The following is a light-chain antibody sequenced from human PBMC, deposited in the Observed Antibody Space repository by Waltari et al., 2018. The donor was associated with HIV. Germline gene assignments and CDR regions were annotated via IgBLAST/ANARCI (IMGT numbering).Light chain of an antibody. CDR1: PSDVGGYTY. J-gene: IGLJ1*01. CDR2: EVS. CDR3: SSFSSSSTPYV. Sequence: QSGLTQPASVSGSPGQPLTLSCPGTPSDVGGYTYVSWYQQHPGKAPKLIIYEVSNRPSGVSNRFSGSKSGNTASLTISGLQPEDETDYYCSSFSSSSTPYVFGTGTKVTVL. V-gene: IGLV2-14*01.